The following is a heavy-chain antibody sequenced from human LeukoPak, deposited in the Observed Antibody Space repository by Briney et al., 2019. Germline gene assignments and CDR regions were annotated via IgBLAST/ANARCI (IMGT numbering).Heavy chain of an antibody. V-gene: IGHV4-34*01. Sequence: SETLSLTCAVYGGSFSGYYWSWIRQPPGKGLEWIGEINHSGSTNYNPSLKSRVTMSVDTSKNQFSLKLSSVTAADTAVYYCAGGYYYDSSGSDYWGQGTLVTVSS. CDR3: AGGYYYDSSGSDY. J-gene: IGHJ4*02. CDR1: GGSFSGYY. D-gene: IGHD3-22*01. CDR2: INHSGST.